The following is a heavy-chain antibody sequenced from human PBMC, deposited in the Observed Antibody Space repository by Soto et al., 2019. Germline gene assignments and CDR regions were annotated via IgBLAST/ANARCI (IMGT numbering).Heavy chain of an antibody. V-gene: IGHV3-30-3*01. D-gene: IGHD3-22*01. Sequence: QVQLVESGGGVVQPGRSLRLSCAASGFTFSSYAMHWDRQAPGKGLEWLAVISYDGSNKYYADSVKGRFTISSDNSKNVLDLQMNSLRAEYTAVYYCARAGGVVVISCASAIWGQGKIFTFAS. CDR2: ISYDGSNK. J-gene: IGHJ3*02. CDR3: ARAGGVVVISCASAI. CDR1: GFTFSSYA.